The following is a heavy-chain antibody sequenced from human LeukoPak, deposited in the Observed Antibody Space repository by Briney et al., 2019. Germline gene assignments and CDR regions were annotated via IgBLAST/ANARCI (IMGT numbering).Heavy chain of an antibody. CDR2: IGGSSDFT. J-gene: IGHJ4*02. D-gene: IGHD3-10*01. CDR1: GFTFSSYA. V-gene: IGHV3-23*01. CDR3: AKADRGWGVITKD. Sequence: PGGSLRLSCAASGFTFSSYAMSWVRQAPGKGLEWVSAIGGSSDFTYYAEDVKGRFTISRGNSKKTLYLQMNSLRAEDTAVYYCAKADRGWGVITKDWGQGTLVTVSS.